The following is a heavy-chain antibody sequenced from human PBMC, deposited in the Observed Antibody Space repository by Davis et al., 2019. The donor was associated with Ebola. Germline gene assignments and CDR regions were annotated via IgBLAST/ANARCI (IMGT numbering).Heavy chain of an antibody. J-gene: IGHJ3*02. CDR3: ARDTEDIYVVVPAAIRFDI. V-gene: IGHV3-48*02. Sequence: GGSLRLSCAASGFTFSSYSMNWVRQAPGKGLEWVSYISSSSSTIYYADSVKGRFTISRDNAKNSLYLQMNSLRDEDTAEYYCARDTEDIYVVVPAAIRFDIWGQGTMVTVSS. CDR2: ISSSSSTI. CDR1: GFTFSSYS. D-gene: IGHD2-2*01.